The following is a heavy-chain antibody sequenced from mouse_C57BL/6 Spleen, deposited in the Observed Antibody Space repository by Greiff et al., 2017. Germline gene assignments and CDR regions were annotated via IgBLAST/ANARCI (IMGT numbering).Heavy chain of an antibody. J-gene: IGHJ2*01. CDR3: ASYYGNYVDYFDY. Sequence: QVQLQQPGAELVKPGASVTMSCKASGYTFTSYWITWVKQRPGQGLAWIGDIYPGSGSTNYNAKFKSKATLTVDTSSSPASLQLSSLTSADSAFYYCASYYGNYVDYFDYWGQGTTLTVSS. CDR2: IYPGSGST. V-gene: IGHV1-55*01. D-gene: IGHD2-1*01. CDR1: GYTFTSYW.